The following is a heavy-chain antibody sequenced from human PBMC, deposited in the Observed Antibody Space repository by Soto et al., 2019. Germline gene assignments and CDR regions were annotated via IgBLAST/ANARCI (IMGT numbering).Heavy chain of an antibody. CDR1: GFTFSDYY. V-gene: IGHV3-11*01. CDR3: ARDLNGFDV. CDR2: ISDRGHII. J-gene: IGHJ6*02. Sequence: LVESGGGLVKPGGSLRLSCAASGFTFSDYYLSWIRQAPGKGLEWISDISDRGHIIYYADSVKGRFTISRDNAKNSRYLQMSSLRAEDTALYYCARDLNGFDVGGQGTTVTVSS.